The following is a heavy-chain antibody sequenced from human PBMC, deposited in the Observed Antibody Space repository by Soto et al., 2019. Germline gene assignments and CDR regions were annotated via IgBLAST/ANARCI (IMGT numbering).Heavy chain of an antibody. V-gene: IGHV4-59*02. CDR2: VYLSGAT. J-gene: IGHJ4*02. Sequence: SETLSLTCTVSGGSVSHYYWSWIRQAPGKGPEWIGYVYLSGATNYNPSLESRVTMSLDTSKNQFSLKLSSVTAADTDVYYCGTRPPGHIWVGVFDYWLQGTSVTVSS. CDR1: GGSVSHYY. CDR3: GTRPPGHIWVGVFDY. D-gene: IGHD3-16*01.